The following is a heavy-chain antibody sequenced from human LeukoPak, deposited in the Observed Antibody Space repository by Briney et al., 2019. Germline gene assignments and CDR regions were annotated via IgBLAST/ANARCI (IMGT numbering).Heavy chain of an antibody. D-gene: IGHD5-18*01. CDR2: INTNTGNP. Sequence: ASEKVSCKASGYTFTSYAMNWVRQAPGQGLEWMGWINTNTGNPTYAQGFTGRFVFSLDTSVSTAYLQISSLKAEDTAVYYCASFVDTAMVTEDDYWGQGTLVTVSS. CDR1: GYTFTSYA. J-gene: IGHJ4*02. CDR3: ASFVDTAMVTEDDY. V-gene: IGHV7-4-1*02.